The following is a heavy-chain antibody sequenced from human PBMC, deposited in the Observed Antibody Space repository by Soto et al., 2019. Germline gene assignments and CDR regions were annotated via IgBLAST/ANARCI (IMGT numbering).Heavy chain of an antibody. Sequence: PSETLSLTCTVSGGSISNGGYYWNWVRQHPGKGLEWIGYIHYSGSTWYNPSLESRVTISVDTSKDQFSLKLGSVTAADTAVYYCARVRGSGSYAAYYFDSWGQGTLVTV. J-gene: IGHJ4*01. CDR2: IHYSGST. D-gene: IGHD3-10*01. V-gene: IGHV4-31*03. CDR3: ARVRGSGSYAAYYFDS. CDR1: GGSISNGGYY.